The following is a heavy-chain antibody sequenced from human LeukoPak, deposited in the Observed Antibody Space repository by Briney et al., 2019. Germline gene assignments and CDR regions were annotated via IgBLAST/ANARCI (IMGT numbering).Heavy chain of an antibody. D-gene: IGHD3-16*01. J-gene: IGHJ6*03. CDR2: ISSSSSTI. V-gene: IGHV3-48*01. Sequence: PGGSLRLSCAASGFTFSSYSMNWVRQAPGKGLEWVSYISSSSSTIYYADSVTGRFTITRDNAKNSLYLQMYSLRAEDTAVYYCARGFRGTRRAYMDVWGKGTTVTVSS. CDR3: ARGFRGTRRAYMDV. CDR1: GFTFSSYS.